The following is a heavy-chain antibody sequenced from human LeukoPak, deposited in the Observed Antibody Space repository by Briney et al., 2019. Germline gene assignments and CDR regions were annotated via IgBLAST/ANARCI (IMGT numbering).Heavy chain of an antibody. J-gene: IGHJ4*02. D-gene: IGHD1-14*01. CDR1: GFTFSSYS. Sequence: GGSLRLSCAASGFTFSSYSMNWVRPAPGKGLVWGSSISSSSSYIYYADSVKGRFTTSRDNDKKNLYLQMNSLRAEETAVYYCARDQTIPGPSTVDYWGKGTLVSVSS. CDR3: ARDQTIPGPSTVDY. CDR2: ISSSSSYI. V-gene: IGHV3-21*01.